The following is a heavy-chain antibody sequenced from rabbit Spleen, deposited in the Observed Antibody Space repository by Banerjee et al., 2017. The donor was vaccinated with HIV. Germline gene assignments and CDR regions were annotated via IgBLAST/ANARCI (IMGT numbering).Heavy chain of an antibody. Sequence: QEQLEESGGGLVQPGGSLKLSCKASGFTLSSYYMNWVRQVPGKGLEWIACIYGGSSGSSDYASWAKGRFTISRTSSTTVTLQMTSLTAADTATYFCARDRGSGWGDAIDPWGPGTLVTVS. V-gene: IGHV1S45*01. CDR2: IYGGSSGSS. CDR1: GFTLSSYYM. CDR3: ARDRGSGWGDAIDP. J-gene: IGHJ2*01. D-gene: IGHD4-1*01.